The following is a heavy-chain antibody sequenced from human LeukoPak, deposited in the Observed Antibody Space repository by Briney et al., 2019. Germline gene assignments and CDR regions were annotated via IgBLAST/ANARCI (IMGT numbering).Heavy chain of an antibody. Sequence: SETLSLTCTVSGGSVSGYYWSWIRQPPGKGLEYIGCIYSSGGTLYSPSLKSRVTISIDTSENHFSLKLRSVTATDTAVYYCARNENVPVIRRGFDLWGQGTLVTVSS. D-gene: IGHD2-21*02. CDR1: GGSVSGYY. J-gene: IGHJ5*02. CDR2: IYSSGGT. V-gene: IGHV4-4*09. CDR3: ARNENVPVIRRGFDL.